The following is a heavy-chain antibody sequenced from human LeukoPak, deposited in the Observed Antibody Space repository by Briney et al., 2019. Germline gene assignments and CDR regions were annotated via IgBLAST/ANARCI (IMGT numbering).Heavy chain of an antibody. D-gene: IGHD1-14*01. CDR2: IGPTGTDR. J-gene: IGHJ4*02. Sequence: GGSLRLSCAASGFTFSSCGFNWVRQAPGKGLDWVSSIGPTGTDRYYADSVRGRFTISRDNAKNSMYLQMDSLRDEDTAVYYCATETIGRHYDYWGQGALLTVSS. CDR1: GFTFSSCG. CDR3: ATETIGRHYDY. V-gene: IGHV3-21*01.